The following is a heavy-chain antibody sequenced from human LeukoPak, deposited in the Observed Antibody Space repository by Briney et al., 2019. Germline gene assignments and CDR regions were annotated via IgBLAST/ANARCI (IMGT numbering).Heavy chain of an antibody. CDR3: ARWDPPFSYSSDLGGFDY. CDR2: IYSGGST. V-gene: IGHV3-66*01. J-gene: IGHJ4*02. Sequence: GGSLRLSCAASGFTVSSNYMSWVRQAPGKGLEWVSVIYSGGSTYYADSVKGRFTISRDNSKNTLYLQMNSLRAEDTAVYYCARWDPPFSYSSDLGGFDYWGQGTLVTVSS. D-gene: IGHD6-19*01. CDR1: GFTVSSNY.